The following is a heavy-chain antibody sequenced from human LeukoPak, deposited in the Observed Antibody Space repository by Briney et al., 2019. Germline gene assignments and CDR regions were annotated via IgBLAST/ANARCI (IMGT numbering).Heavy chain of an antibody. CDR1: GGTFSSYA. Sequence: GASVKVSCKASGGTFSSYAISWVRQAPGQGLEWMGRIIPILGIANYAQKFQGRVTITADKSTSTAYMELSSLRSEDTAVYYCASLRTYCSGGSCYDHPDYWGQGTLVTVSS. J-gene: IGHJ4*02. CDR2: IIPILGIA. V-gene: IGHV1-69*04. D-gene: IGHD2-15*01. CDR3: ASLRTYCSGGSCYDHPDY.